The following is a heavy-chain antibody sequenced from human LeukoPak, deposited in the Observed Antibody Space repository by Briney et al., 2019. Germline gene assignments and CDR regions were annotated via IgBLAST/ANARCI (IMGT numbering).Heavy chain of an antibody. V-gene: IGHV1-2*06. CDR1: GYTFTGYY. CDR3: ATGWLQQSMGFDY. J-gene: IGHJ4*02. Sequence: GASVKVSCKASGYTFTGYYMHWVRQAAGQGLEWMGRINPNSGGTNYAQKFQGRVTMTSDTSISTAYMELSRLRSDDTAVYYCATGWLQQSMGFDYWGQGTLVIVSS. D-gene: IGHD5-24*01. CDR2: INPNSGGT.